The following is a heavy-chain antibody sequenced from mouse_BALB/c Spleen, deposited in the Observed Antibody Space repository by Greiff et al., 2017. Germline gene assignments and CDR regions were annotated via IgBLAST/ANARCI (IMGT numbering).Heavy chain of an antibody. D-gene: IGHD2-3*01. CDR2: IRTNSGNT. CDR1: GYTFTSSG. V-gene: IGHV1S130*01. J-gene: IGHJ4*01. Sequence: QVQLQQPGAVLVRPGASLKLSCKASGYTFTSSGMHWAKQKPGQGLEWIGEIRTNSGNTNYNEKFKGKATMTVDTSTSTAYVDLSSLTSEDSAVYYSSSDDYYAMDYWGQGTSVTVSS. CDR3: SSDDYYAMDY.